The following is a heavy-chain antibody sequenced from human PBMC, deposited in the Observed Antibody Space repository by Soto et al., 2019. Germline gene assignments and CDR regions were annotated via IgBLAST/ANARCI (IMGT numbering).Heavy chain of an antibody. CDR2: ISDSGGTV. J-gene: IGHJ6*02. D-gene: IGHD3-3*01. V-gene: IGHV3-48*03. Sequence: GGSLRLSCAASGFTFSSYEMNWVRQAPGQGLEWVSYISDSGGTVYYADSVKGRFTVSRDNAQNSVYLQMNSLRTEDTAVYYCARDLLHYDFWSGYSAYFHYGMDVWGPGTTVTVSS. CDR1: GFTFSSYE. CDR3: ARDLLHYDFWSGYSAYFHYGMDV.